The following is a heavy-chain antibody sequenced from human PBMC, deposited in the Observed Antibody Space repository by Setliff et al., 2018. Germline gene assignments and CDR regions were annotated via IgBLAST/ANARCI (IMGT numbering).Heavy chain of an antibody. D-gene: IGHD2-2*01. CDR1: GGTFRSYG. CDR3: AREVVVVKSAINYYYYMDF. CDR2: IIPNFGTT. V-gene: IGHV1-69*05. J-gene: IGHJ6*03. Sequence: SVKVSCKASGGTFRSYGISWVRQAPGQGLEWMGGIIPNFGTTSYAQKFQGRVTITTDESTNTAYMELSSLRSDDTAVFYCAREVVVVKSAINYYYYMDFWGKGTTVTVSS.